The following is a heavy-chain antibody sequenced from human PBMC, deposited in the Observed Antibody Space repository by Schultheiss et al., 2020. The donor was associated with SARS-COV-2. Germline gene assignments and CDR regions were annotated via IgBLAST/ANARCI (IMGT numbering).Heavy chain of an antibody. D-gene: IGHD3-22*01. CDR2: IYTSGST. Sequence: SQTLSLTCTVSGGSISSYYWSWIRQPAGKGLEWIGRIYTSGSTNYNPSLKSRVTMSVDTSKNQFSLKLSSVTAADTAVYYCARDHDSSGYYPEYFQHWGQGTLVTVSS. V-gene: IGHV4-4*07. CDR1: GGSISSYY. J-gene: IGHJ1*01. CDR3: ARDHDSSGYYPEYFQH.